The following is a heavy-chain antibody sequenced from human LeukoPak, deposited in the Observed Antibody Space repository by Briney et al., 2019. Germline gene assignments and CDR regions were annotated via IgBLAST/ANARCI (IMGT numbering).Heavy chain of an antibody. V-gene: IGHV3-53*01. CDR3: ARNTLFALDI. CDR2: IYNDGST. J-gene: IGHJ3*02. CDR1: GLTVSSSY. Sequence: PGGSLRLSCAASGLTVSSSYMSWVRQAPGKGLEWVSIIYNDGSTYYADSMKGRFTISRDNSKNTLHLQVNSLRAEDTAMYYCARNTLFALDIWGQGTMVTVSS.